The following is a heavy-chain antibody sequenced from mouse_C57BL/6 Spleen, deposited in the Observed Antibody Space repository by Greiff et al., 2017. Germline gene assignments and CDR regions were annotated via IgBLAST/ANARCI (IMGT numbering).Heavy chain of an antibody. CDR2: IDPANGNT. D-gene: IGHD2-4*01. Sequence: EVQLQQSVAELVRPGASVKLSCTASGFNIKNTYMPWVKQRPEQGLEWIGRIDPANGNTKYAPKFQGKATITADPSSNTAYLQLSSLTSEDTAIYYCARTYPFYDYDGRVDYWGQGTTLTVSS. CDR1: GFNIKNTY. V-gene: IGHV14-3*01. J-gene: IGHJ2*01. CDR3: ARTYPFYDYDGRVDY.